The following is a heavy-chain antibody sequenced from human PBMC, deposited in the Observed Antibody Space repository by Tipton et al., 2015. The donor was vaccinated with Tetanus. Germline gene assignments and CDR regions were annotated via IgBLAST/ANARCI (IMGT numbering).Heavy chain of an antibody. CDR3: ARDRGVRGGYYYYHGMDV. D-gene: IGHD3-10*01. J-gene: IGHJ6*02. CDR1: GGSISSGDYS. V-gene: IGHV4-30-2*01. Sequence: TLSLTCAVSGGSISSGDYSWSWIRQPPGKGLEWIGYIYDSGSTYYNPSLKSRVTISVDTSQKQISLKVNSVTAADTAVYYCARDRGVRGGYYYYHGMDVWGQGTTVTVSS. CDR2: IYDSGST.